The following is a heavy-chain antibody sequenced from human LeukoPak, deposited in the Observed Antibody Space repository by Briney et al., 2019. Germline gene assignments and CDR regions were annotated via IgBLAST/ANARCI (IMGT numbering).Heavy chain of an antibody. D-gene: IGHD5-24*01. CDR2: VHRNGST. J-gene: IGHJ3*01. V-gene: IGHV4-4*09. CDR3: AKRGDGDTDAFDV. CDR1: GGSISSYQ. Sequence: SETLSLTCTVSGGSISSYQWNWIRQPPGKGLEWIGNVHRNGSTSYNPSLKSRVNMSVDTSKNQFSLKVTSATAADTAVYYCAKRGDGDTDAFDVWGQGTLVTVSS.